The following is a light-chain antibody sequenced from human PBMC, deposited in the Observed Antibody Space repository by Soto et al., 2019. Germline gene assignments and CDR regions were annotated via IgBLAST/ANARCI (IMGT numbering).Light chain of an antibody. J-gene: IGKJ1*01. CDR3: QQRNNWQT. V-gene: IGKV3D-20*02. CDR1: QTVRNNY. CDR2: DAS. Sequence: EFVLTQSPGTLSLSPGERATLSCRASQTVRNNYLAWYQQKPGQAPRLLIYDASSRATGIPDRFSGGGSGTDFTLTISSLEPEDFAIYYCQQRNNWQTFGQGTKVDIK.